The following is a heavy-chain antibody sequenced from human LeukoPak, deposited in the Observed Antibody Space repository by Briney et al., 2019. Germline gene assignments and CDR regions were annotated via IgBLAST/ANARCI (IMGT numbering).Heavy chain of an antibody. CDR3: ARGYYDILTGASYYYYGMDV. CDR2: IIPIFGTA. V-gene: IGHV1-69*13. J-gene: IGHJ6*02. Sequence: SVKVSCKASGGTFSSYAISWVRQAPGQGLEWMGGIIPIFGTANYAQKFQGRVTITADESTSTAYMELSSLRSEDTAVYYCARGYYDILTGASYYYYGMDVWGQGTTVTVSS. D-gene: IGHD3-9*01. CDR1: GGTFSSYA.